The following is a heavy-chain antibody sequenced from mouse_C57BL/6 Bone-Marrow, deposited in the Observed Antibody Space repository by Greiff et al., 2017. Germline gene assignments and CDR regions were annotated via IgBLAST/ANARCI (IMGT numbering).Heavy chain of an antibody. D-gene: IGHD1-2*01. CDR1: GYTFTSYG. CDR2: IYPRSGNT. CDR3: ARRRPYAMDY. Sequence: VQLQQSGAELARPGASVTLSCKASGYTFTSYGISWVKQRTGQGLEWIGEIYPRSGNTYYNEKFKGKATLTADKSSSTAYMELRSLTSEDSAVXFCARRRPYAMDYWGQGTSVTVSS. V-gene: IGHV1-81*01. J-gene: IGHJ4*01.